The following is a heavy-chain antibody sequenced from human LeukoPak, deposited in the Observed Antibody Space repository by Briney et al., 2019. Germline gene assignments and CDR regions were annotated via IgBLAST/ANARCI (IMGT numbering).Heavy chain of an antibody. CDR1: GYTFTSYG. J-gene: IGHJ4*02. V-gene: IGHV1-18*01. D-gene: IGHD3-22*01. Sequence: GASVTVSCKASGYTFTSYGISWVRQAPGQGLEWMGWISAYNGNTNYAQKLQGRVTMTTDTSTSTAYMELRSLRSDDTAVYYCARGPDSSGYYWIAYWGQGTLVTVSS. CDR2: ISAYNGNT. CDR3: ARGPDSSGYYWIAY.